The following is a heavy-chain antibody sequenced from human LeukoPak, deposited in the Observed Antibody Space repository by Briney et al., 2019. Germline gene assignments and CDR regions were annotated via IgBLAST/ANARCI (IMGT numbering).Heavy chain of an antibody. D-gene: IGHD3-10*01. J-gene: IGHJ5*02. V-gene: IGHV3-74*01. CDR3: ARAVTYFYGSVTYDWFDP. Sequence: PGGSLTLSCAASGFTFSSYWMHWVRQTPGKGLVWVSRIKSDGSTIYADSVKGRFTISRDNARNTLYLQMNSLRVEDTAMYYCARAVTYFYGSVTYDWFDPWGQGTLVTVSS. CDR2: IKSDGST. CDR1: GFTFSSYW.